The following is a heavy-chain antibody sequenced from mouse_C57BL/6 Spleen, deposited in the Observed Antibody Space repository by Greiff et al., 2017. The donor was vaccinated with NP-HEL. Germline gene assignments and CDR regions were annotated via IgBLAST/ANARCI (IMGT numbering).Heavy chain of an antibody. CDR2: INPNYGTT. D-gene: IGHD1-1*01. CDR1: GYSFTDYN. Sequence: VQLQQSGPELVKPGASVKISCKASGYSFTDYNMNWVKQSNGKSLEWIGVINPNYGTTSYNQKFKGKATLTVDQSSSTAYMQLNSLTSEDSAVYYCAKNYYGSRDYAMDYWGQGTSVTVSS. J-gene: IGHJ4*01. CDR3: AKNYYGSRDYAMDY. V-gene: IGHV1-39*01.